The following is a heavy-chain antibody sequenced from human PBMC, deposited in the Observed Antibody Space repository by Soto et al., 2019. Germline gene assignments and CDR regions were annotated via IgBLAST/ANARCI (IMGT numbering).Heavy chain of an antibody. CDR2: IYYSGST. CDR3: ARGVTIFGVVINGWFDP. Sequence: PSETLSLTCTVSGGSISSYYWSWIRQPPGKGLEWIGYIYYSGSTNYNPSLKSRVTISVDTSKNQFSLKLSSVTAADTAVYYCARGVTIFGVVINGWFDPWGQGTLVTVSS. V-gene: IGHV4-59*01. J-gene: IGHJ5*02. CDR1: GGSISSYY. D-gene: IGHD3-3*01.